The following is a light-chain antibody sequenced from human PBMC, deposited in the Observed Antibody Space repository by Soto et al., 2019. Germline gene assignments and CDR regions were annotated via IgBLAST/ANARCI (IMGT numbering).Light chain of an antibody. J-gene: IGKJ1*01. CDR3: QHYDNYPLT. V-gene: IGKV1-33*01. CDR2: DAS. CDR1: QNIRNY. Sequence: DIQMTESPSSLSPSVRDIVTMTCQASQNIRNYLDWYQQKPGKAPKLLIYDASTLETGVPSRFSGSGSGTDFTFTINSLQPEDFATYYCQHYDNYPLTFGQGTKVDI.